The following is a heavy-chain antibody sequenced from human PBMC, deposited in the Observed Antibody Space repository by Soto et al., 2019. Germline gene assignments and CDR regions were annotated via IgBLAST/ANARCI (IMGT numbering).Heavy chain of an antibody. CDR3: ARHTQGYCSGGSCYGGMDV. J-gene: IGHJ6*02. V-gene: IGHV5-51*01. CDR2: IYPGDSDT. Sequence: GESLKISCKGSGYSFTSYWIGWVRQMPGKGLEWMGIIYPGDSDTRYSPSFQGQVTISADKSISTAYLQWSSLKASDTAMYYCARHTQGYCSGGSCYGGMDVWGQGTTVTVYS. D-gene: IGHD2-15*01. CDR1: GYSFTSYW.